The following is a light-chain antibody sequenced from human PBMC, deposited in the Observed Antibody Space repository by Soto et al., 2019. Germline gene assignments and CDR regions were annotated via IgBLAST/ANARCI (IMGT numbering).Light chain of an antibody. CDR3: SSYTSSSTLV. CDR1: SSDVGGYNY. CDR2: DAN. J-gene: IGLJ1*01. Sequence: QSALTQPASVSGSPGQSITISCTGTSSDVGGYNYVSWYQQHPGKAPKLMIYDANSRPSGVSNRFSGSKSGNTASLTISGLQAEDEADYYCSSYTSSSTLVFGTGTKLTVL. V-gene: IGLV2-14*01.